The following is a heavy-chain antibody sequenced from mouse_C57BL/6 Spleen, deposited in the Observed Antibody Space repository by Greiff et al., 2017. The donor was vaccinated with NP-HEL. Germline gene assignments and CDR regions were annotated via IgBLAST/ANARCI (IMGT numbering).Heavy chain of an antibody. J-gene: IGHJ2*01. Sequence: EVMLVESGPELVKPGASVKISCKASGYSFTGYYMNWVKQSPEKSLEWIGEINPSTGGTTYNQKFKAKATLTVDKSSSTAYMQLKSLTSEDSAVYYCATYDYDVDYFDYWGQGTTLTVSS. CDR3: ATYDYDVDYFDY. V-gene: IGHV1-42*01. CDR2: INPSTGGT. CDR1: GYSFTGYY. D-gene: IGHD2-4*01.